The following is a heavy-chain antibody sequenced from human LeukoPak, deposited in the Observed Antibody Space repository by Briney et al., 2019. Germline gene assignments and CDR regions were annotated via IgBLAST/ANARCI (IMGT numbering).Heavy chain of an antibody. CDR1: GFPFSNYW. J-gene: IGHJ4*02. CDR2: ISGSGGTT. V-gene: IGHV3-23*01. Sequence: GGSLRLSCAASGFPFSNYWMHWVRQAPGKGLEWVSTISGSGGTTYYADSVKGRFTISRDNSKNTLYLQMNSLRAEDTAVYYCAKGRRFLEWSLYYFDYWGQGTLVTISS. D-gene: IGHD3-3*01. CDR3: AKGRRFLEWSLYYFDY.